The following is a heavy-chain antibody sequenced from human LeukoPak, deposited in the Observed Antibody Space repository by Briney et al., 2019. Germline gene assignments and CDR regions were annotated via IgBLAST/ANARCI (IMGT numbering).Heavy chain of an antibody. V-gene: IGHV1-2*02. J-gene: IGHJ4*02. CDR1: GYTFTGYY. D-gene: IGHD2-2*01. Sequence: ASVKVSCKASGYTFTGYYMHWVRQAPGQGLEWMGWINPNSGGTNYAQKFQGRVTMTRDTSISTAYMELRSLRSDDTAVYYCARDCSSTSCNFDYWGQGTLVTVSS. CDR2: INPNSGGT. CDR3: ARDCSSTSCNFDY.